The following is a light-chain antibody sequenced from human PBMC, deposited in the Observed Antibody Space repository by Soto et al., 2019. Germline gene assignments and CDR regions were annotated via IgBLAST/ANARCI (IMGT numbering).Light chain of an antibody. CDR1: EGISRH. CDR2: AAS. CDR3: QQSYSTLSIT. Sequence: DIQMTQSPSSLSASVGDRVTITCRASEGISRHLNWYQQKPGKAPKVLIYAASRLQNGVPSRFSGGGSGTDFTLTISNLQPEDFATYYCQQSYSTLSITFGQGTRLEIK. J-gene: IGKJ5*01. V-gene: IGKV1-39*01.